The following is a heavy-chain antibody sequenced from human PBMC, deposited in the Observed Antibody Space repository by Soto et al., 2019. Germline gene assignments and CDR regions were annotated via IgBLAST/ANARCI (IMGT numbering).Heavy chain of an antibody. J-gene: IGHJ5*02. D-gene: IGHD3-10*01. Sequence: QVQLVQSGAGVKKPGSSVKVSCKASGGTFSSYAISWVRQAPGQGLEWMGGIIPIFGTANYAQKFQGRVTITADKSTSTTYMELSSLRSDDTAVYYCARGEDCCYILCWFDPWGQGTLVTVSS. CDR1: GGTFSSYA. V-gene: IGHV1-69*14. CDR3: ARGEDCCYILCWFDP. CDR2: IIPIFGTA.